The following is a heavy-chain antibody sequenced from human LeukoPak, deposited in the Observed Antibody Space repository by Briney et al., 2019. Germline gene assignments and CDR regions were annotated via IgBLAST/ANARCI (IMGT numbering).Heavy chain of an antibody. CDR2: IKSKTDGGTT. CDR3: ARKEYGGPDV. CDR1: GFTFSNAW. D-gene: IGHD4-23*01. J-gene: IGHJ6*04. Sequence: PGGSLRLSCAASGFTFSNAWMSWVRQAPGRGLEWVGRIKSKTDGGTTDYAAPVKGRFSISRDNSKNTLYLQMNSLRAEDTAVYYCARKEYGGPDVWGKGTTVTISS. V-gene: IGHV3-15*01.